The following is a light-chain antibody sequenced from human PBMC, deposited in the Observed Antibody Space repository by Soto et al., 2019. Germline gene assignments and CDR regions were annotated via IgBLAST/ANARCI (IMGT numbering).Light chain of an antibody. Sequence: DIVMTQSPDSLAASLGERATINCKSGQSVLHSSNNKNFLTWYQQKPGQPPKMLIYWASTRASGVPDRFSGSGSGTDFTLTISSLQAEDVAIYYCQQYFSIPWTFGQGTKVEIK. J-gene: IGKJ1*01. CDR3: QQYFSIPWT. CDR1: QSVLHSSNNKNF. CDR2: WAS. V-gene: IGKV4-1*01.